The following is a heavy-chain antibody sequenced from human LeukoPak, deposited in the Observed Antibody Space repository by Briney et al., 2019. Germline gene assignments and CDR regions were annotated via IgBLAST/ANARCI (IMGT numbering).Heavy chain of an antibody. CDR3: VSQYGVDV. J-gene: IGHJ6*02. V-gene: IGHV3-64D*09. CDR2: LSSDGVTT. CDR1: GFPFSSYA. Sequence: GGSLRLSCSASGFPFSSYALHWVRQAPGKGLECVSALSSDGVTTRYVDSVKGRFAISRDNSKNTLYLQMSSLRAEDTAVYYCVSQYGVDVWGQGTTVTVS.